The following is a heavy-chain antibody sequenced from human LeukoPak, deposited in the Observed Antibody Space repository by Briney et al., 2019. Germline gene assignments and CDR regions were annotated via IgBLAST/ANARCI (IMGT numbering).Heavy chain of an antibody. Sequence: GGSLRLSCAASGFTFSSYAMSWVRQAPGKGLEWVSAISGSGGSTYYADSVKGRFTISRDNSKNTLYLQMNSLRAEDTAVYYCAKDPKNYDILTGLNDYWGQGTLVTVSS. D-gene: IGHD3-9*01. V-gene: IGHV3-23*01. CDR1: GFTFSSYA. CDR3: AKDPKNYDILTGLNDY. J-gene: IGHJ4*02. CDR2: ISGSGGST.